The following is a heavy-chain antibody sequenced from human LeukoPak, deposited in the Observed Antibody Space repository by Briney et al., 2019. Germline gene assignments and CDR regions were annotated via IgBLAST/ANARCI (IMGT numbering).Heavy chain of an antibody. Sequence: GGSLRLSCAASGFTVSSSYMYWVRQAPGKGLEWVSFFYRGDSTYYAESVRGRFTISRDNSRNTLYLLMNSLIPEDTAVYYCAREVVSSPSYFDSWGQGTLVTVSS. D-gene: IGHD2-15*01. J-gene: IGHJ4*02. CDR3: AREVVSSPSYFDS. V-gene: IGHV3-53*01. CDR1: GFTVSSSY. CDR2: FYRGDST.